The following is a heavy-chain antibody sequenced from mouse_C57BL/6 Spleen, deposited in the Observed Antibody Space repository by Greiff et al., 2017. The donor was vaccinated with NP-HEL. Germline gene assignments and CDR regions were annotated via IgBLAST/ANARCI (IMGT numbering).Heavy chain of an antibody. CDR2: IDPSDSYT. V-gene: IGHV1-69*01. D-gene: IGHD2-4*01. CDR3: ARGGGYDYDRGDY. Sequence: VKLQQPGAELVMPGASVKLSCKASGYTFTSYWMHWVKQRPGQGLEWIGEIDPSDSYTNYNQKFKGKSTLTVDKSSSTAYMQLSSLTSEDSAVYYCARGGGYDYDRGDYWGQGTTLTVSS. J-gene: IGHJ2*01. CDR1: GYTFTSYW.